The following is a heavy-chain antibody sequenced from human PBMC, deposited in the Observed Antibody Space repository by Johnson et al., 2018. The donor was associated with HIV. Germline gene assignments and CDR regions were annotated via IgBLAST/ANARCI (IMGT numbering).Heavy chain of an antibody. CDR2: ISGSGGST. J-gene: IGHJ3*02. V-gene: IGHV3-23*04. Sequence: VQLVESGGGLIQPGGSLRLSCAASGFTVSSNYMSWVRQAPGKGLEWVSVISGSGGSTYYADSVKGRFTISRDNSKNTLYLQMNSLRAEDTAVYYCAKDRIPSIAAFNRDAFDIGGQGTMVTVSS. D-gene: IGHD6-6*01. CDR1: GFTVSSNY. CDR3: AKDRIPSIAAFNRDAFDI.